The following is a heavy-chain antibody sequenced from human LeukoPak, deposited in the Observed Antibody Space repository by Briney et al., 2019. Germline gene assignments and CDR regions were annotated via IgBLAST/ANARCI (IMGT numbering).Heavy chain of an antibody. J-gene: IGHJ4*02. CDR2: ISYDGSNK. CDR1: GFTFSSYA. D-gene: IGHD6-19*01. Sequence: PGRSLRLSCAASGFTFSSYAMHWVRQAPGKGLEWVAAISYDGSNKYYADSVKGRFTISRDNSKNTLYLQMNSLRAEDTAVYYCARDRVIAVSGRWGYYFDYRGQGTLVTVSS. CDR3: ARDRVIAVSGRWGYYFDY. V-gene: IGHV3-30*04.